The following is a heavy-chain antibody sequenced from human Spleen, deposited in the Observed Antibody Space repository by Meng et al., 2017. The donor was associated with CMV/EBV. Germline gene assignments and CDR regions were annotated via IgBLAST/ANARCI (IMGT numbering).Heavy chain of an antibody. CDR1: GFTFDDYG. CDR2: IKQDGSEK. Sequence: GESLKISCAASGFTFDDYGMSWVRQAPGKGLEWVANIKQDGSEKYYVDSVKGRFTISRDNAKNSLYLQMNSLRAEDTTVYYCAREDGYTKRGAFDVWGQGTMVTVSS. V-gene: IGHV3-7*01. CDR3: AREDGYTKRGAFDV. J-gene: IGHJ3*01. D-gene: IGHD5-24*01.